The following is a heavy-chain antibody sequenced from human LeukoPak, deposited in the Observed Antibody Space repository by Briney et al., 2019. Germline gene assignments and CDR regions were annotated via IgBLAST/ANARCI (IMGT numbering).Heavy chain of an antibody. CDR3: ARLGADYGSGSYYNDY. CDR1: GYSFTSYW. CDR2: IDPSDSYT. Sequence: GESLKISCKGSGYSFTSYWISWVRQMAGKGLEWMGRIDPSDSYTNYSTSFQGHVTISADKSISTAYLQWSSLKASDTAMYYCARLGADYGSGSYYNDYWGQGTLVTVSS. D-gene: IGHD3-10*01. V-gene: IGHV5-10-1*01. J-gene: IGHJ4*02.